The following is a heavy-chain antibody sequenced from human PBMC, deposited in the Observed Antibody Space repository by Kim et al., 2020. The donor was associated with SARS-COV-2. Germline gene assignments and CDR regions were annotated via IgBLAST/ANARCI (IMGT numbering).Heavy chain of an antibody. D-gene: IGHD3-3*01. J-gene: IGHJ5*02. CDR1: GGSISSSSYY. V-gene: IGHV4-39*01. CDR2: IYYSGST. CDR3: ARSTGRPISGVVTAFDP. Sequence: SETLSLTCTVSGGSISSSSYYWGWIRQPPGKGLEWIGSIYYSGSTYYNPSLKSRVTISVDTSKNQFSLKLISVTAADTAVYYCARSTGRPISGVVTAFDPGRQGPLVTVSS.